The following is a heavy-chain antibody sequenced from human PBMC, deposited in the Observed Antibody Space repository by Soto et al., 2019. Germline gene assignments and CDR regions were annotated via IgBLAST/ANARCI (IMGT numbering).Heavy chain of an antibody. V-gene: IGHV5-51*01. CDR1: GYSFTSYW. Sequence: GESLKISCKGSGYSFTSYWIGWVRQMPGKGLEWMGIIYPGDSDTRYSPSFQGQVTISADKSISTAYLQWSSLKASDTAMYYCQSSPQITSIPMLVVTPWGWFDPWGQGTLVTVYS. J-gene: IGHJ5*02. D-gene: IGHD3-22*01. CDR3: QSSPQITSIPMLVVTPWGWFDP. CDR2: IYPGDSDT.